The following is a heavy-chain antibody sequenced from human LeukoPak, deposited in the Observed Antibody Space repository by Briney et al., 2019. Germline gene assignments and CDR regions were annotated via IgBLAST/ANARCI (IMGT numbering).Heavy chain of an antibody. J-gene: IGHJ5*02. CDR1: GYTFTSYD. Sequence: ASVKVSCKASGYTFTSYDINWVRQATGQGLEWMGWMNPNSGNAGYAQKFQGRVTMTRNTSISTAYMELSSLRSDDTAVYYCARGRGAADNWFDPWGQGTLVTVSS. CDR3: ARGRGAADNWFDP. CDR2: MNPNSGNA. V-gene: IGHV1-8*01. D-gene: IGHD6-13*01.